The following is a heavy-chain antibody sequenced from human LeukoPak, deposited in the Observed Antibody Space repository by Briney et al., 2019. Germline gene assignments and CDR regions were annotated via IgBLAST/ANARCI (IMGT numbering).Heavy chain of an antibody. CDR1: GYSFTSYG. D-gene: IGHD2-2*01. J-gene: IGHJ4*02. Sequence: ASVKVSCKASGYSFTSYGISWVRQPPAPGIEWMGWISAYNGNADYAQKFQGRVTMTTDTSTSTAYMELRSLRSDDTAVYFCARVGAYCTSSSCFDYWGQGNLVTVSS. V-gene: IGHV1-18*01. CDR2: ISAYNGNA. CDR3: ARVGAYCTSSSCFDY.